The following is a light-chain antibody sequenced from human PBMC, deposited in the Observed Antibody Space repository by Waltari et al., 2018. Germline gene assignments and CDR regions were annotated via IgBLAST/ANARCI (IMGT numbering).Light chain of an antibody. J-gene: IGLJ3*02. CDR1: SRDVGFYNY. CDR2: DAS. CDR3: NSYTGSSSWV. V-gene: IGLV2-14*01. Sequence: QSALTQPTSVSGSPGQSITISCNGTSRDVGFYNYVSWYQQYPGKVPQPLIYDASDRPSGVSSRFSGSKSGNTASLTISGLQADDEADYYCNSYTGSSSWVFGGGTKLTVL.